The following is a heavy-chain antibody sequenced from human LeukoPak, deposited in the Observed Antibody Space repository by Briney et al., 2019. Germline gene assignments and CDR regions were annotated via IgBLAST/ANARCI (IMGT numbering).Heavy chain of an antibody. J-gene: IGHJ6*03. D-gene: IGHD3-22*01. CDR3: AREGYYDSSGYSFLQYYYYYMDV. CDR1: GFTFSSYE. CDR2: ISSSGSTI. Sequence: GGSLRLSCAASGFTFSSYEMNWVRQAPGKGLEWVSYISSSGSTIYYADSVKGRFTISRDNAKNSLYLQMNSLRAEDTAVYYCAREGYYDSSGYSFLQYYYYYMDVWGKGTTVTISS. V-gene: IGHV3-48*03.